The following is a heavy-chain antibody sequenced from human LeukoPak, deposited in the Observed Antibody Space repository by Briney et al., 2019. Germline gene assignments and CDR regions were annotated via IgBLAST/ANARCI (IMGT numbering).Heavy chain of an antibody. D-gene: IGHD5-24*01. J-gene: IGHJ3*02. CDR3: ARIRDGYNDAYDI. CDR2: INPGGGNT. Sequence: GASVMASCKASGYTFTNSYIHWVRQAPGQGFQWMGLINPGGGNTNYAQNFQGRLTMTRDTSTTTVYMELSGLRSEDTAIYYCARIRDGYNDAYDIWGQGTVVTVPS. V-gene: IGHV1-46*01. CDR1: GYTFTNSY.